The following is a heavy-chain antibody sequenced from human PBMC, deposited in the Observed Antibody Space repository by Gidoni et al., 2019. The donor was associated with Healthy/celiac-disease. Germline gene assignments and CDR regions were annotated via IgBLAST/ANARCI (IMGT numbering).Heavy chain of an antibody. J-gene: IGHJ4*02. D-gene: IGHD6-13*01. CDR3: ARGDSSSWHEGLWLDY. CDR2: IYHSGST. Sequence: QVQLQESGPGLVKPSGTLSLTCAVSGGSIRSSNWWSWVRQPPGKGLEWIGEIYHSGSTNYNPSLKRRATRSVDKSKNQVSLKLSSVTAADTAVYYGARGDSSSWHEGLWLDYWGQGTLVTVSS. CDR1: GGSIRSSNW. V-gene: IGHV4-4*02.